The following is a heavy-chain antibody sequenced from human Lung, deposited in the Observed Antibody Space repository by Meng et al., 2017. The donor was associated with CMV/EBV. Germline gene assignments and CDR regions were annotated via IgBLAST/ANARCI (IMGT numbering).Heavy chain of an antibody. CDR1: GFSFSTYA. CDR2: ISHEGNNE. J-gene: IGHJ4*02. D-gene: IGHD6-13*01. V-gene: IGHV3-30*04. CDR3: ARDHSLTWYYIDY. Sequence: GGSLRLXCAVSGFSFSTYAMHWVRQAPGKGLEWVALISHEGNNEYYADSVKGRFTISRDNSKNTLYLQMNSLRLEDTAVYYCARDHSLTWYYIDYWGQGTXVTVSS.